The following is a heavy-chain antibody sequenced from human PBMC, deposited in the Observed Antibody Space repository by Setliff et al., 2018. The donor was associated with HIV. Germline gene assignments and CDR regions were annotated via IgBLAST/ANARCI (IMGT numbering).Heavy chain of an antibody. CDR3: AKDRDYGDRGDAFDI. D-gene: IGHD4-17*01. Sequence: ASVKVSCKTSGYTFTSYDINWVRQATGQGLEWMGWMNPNSGNRGYAQKFQGRVTITADESTSTAYMELSSLRSEDTAVYYCAKDRDYGDRGDAFDIWGQGTMVTVSS. CDR1: GYTFTSYD. V-gene: IGHV1-8*03. CDR2: MNPNSGNR. J-gene: IGHJ3*02.